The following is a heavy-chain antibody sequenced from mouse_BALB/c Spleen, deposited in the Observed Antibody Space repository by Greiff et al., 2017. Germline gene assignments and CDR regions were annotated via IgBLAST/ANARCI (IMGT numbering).Heavy chain of an antibody. Sequence: EVKLVESGGGLVQPGGSMKLSCVASGFTFSNYWMNWVRQSPEKGLEWVAEIRLKSNNYATHYAESVKGRFTISRDDSKSSVYLQMNNLRAEDTGIYYCTREGYYDDFDYWGQGTTLTVSS. J-gene: IGHJ2*01. CDR1: GFTFSNYW. D-gene: IGHD2-4*01. V-gene: IGHV6-6*02. CDR2: IRLKSNNYAT. CDR3: TREGYYDDFDY.